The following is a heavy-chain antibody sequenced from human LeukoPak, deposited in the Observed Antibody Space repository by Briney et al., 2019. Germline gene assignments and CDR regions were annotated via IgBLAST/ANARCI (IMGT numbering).Heavy chain of an antibody. Sequence: PGGSLRHSSAAPGCTSSSYAMHSGRQAPRKGLEWVAVISYDGSKKYYAHSVKGRFTISRDNAKNSLYVQMNSLRDEDTAVYYCARLGSGNYYNGDTFDIWGQGTMVTVSS. J-gene: IGHJ3*02. D-gene: IGHD3-10*01. CDR3: ARLGSGNYYNGDTFDI. CDR2: ISYDGSKK. CDR1: GCTSSSYA. V-gene: IGHV3-30-3*01.